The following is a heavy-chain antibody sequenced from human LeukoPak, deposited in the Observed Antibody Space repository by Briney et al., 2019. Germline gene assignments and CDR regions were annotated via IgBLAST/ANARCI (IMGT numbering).Heavy chain of an antibody. V-gene: IGHV3-23*01. CDR2: IFGSGGRT. CDR1: GFTFSLYN. J-gene: IGHJ4*02. CDR3: AKASADSSGWSYY. Sequence: GGSLRLSCATSGFTFSLYNMTWVRQAPGKGLEWVSYIFGSGGRTYNPDSVRGRYTISRDNYKHTLYPQMTSLRAEDTAVYYCAKASADSSGWSYYWGQGTLVTVSS. D-gene: IGHD6-19*01.